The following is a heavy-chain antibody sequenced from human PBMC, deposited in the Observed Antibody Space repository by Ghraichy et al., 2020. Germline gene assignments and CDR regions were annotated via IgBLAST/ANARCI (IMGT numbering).Heavy chain of an antibody. Sequence: SQTISLTCAVYGGSFSGYYWSWIRQPPGKGLEWIGEINHSGSTNYNPSLKSRVTISVDTSKNQFSLKLSSVTAADTAVYYCARDMRAVAGTKDYWGQGTLVTVSS. CDR2: INHSGST. J-gene: IGHJ4*02. D-gene: IGHD6-19*01. V-gene: IGHV4-34*01. CDR3: ARDMRAVAGTKDY. CDR1: GGSFSGYY.